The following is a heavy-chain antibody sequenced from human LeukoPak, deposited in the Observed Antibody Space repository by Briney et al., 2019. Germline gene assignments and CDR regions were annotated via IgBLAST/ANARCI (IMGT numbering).Heavy chain of an antibody. Sequence: SVKVSCKTYAGTFSSYSIAWVRQAPGQGLEWMGGIIPIFNTVNYAQRFQGRVTFTTDESTSTAYMELSSLRSDDTAVYYCAREPYYYDSSGYSSPDYYYMDVWGKGPTVTVSS. D-gene: IGHD3-22*01. CDR2: IIPIFNTV. V-gene: IGHV1-69*05. CDR3: AREPYYYDSSGYSSPDYYYMDV. J-gene: IGHJ6*03. CDR1: AGTFSSYS.